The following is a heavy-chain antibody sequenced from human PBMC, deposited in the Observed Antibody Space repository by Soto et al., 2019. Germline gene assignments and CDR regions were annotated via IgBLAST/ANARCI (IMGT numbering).Heavy chain of an antibody. Sequence: TLSLTCAVYGGSFSGYYWSWIRQPPGKGLEWIGEINHSGSTNYNPSLKSRVTISVDTSKNQFSLKLGSVPAADTAVYYCARGLCSGGSCYSTIDYSGMYVWGQGTTVTVAS. V-gene: IGHV4-34*01. J-gene: IGHJ6*02. D-gene: IGHD2-15*01. CDR3: ARGLCSGGSCYSTIDYSGMYV. CDR2: INHSGST. CDR1: GGSFSGYY.